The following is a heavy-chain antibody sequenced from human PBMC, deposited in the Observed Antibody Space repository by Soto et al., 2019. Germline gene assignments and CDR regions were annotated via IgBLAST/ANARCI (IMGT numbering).Heavy chain of an antibody. V-gene: IGHV3-23*01. D-gene: IGHD2-8*02. J-gene: IGHJ4*02. CDR2: ISGSGGST. Sequence: GGSLRLSCAASGFTFSSYAMSWVRQAPGKGLEWVSAISGSGGSTYYADSVKGRFTISRDNSKNTLYLQMNSLRAEDTAVYYCAQLPRPSIWSYWGQGTLVTVSS. CDR1: GFTFSSYA. CDR3: AQLPRPSIWSY.